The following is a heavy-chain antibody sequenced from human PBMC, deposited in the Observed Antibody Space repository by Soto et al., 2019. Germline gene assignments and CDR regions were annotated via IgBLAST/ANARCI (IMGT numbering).Heavy chain of an antibody. CDR2: ISSSSSTI. J-gene: IGHJ5*02. D-gene: IGHD1-1*01. V-gene: IGHV3-48*02. CDR3: AREWNPLNWFDP. CDR1: GFTFRTYI. Sequence: GGSLRLSCAAPGFTFRTYIMNWVRQAPGKGLEWVSYISSSSSTIYYADSVKGRFTISRDNAKNSLYLQMNSLRDEDTAVYYCAREWNPLNWFDPWGQGTLVTVSS.